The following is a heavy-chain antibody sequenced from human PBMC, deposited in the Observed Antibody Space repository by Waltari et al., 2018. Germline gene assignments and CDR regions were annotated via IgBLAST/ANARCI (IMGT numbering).Heavy chain of an antibody. Sequence: EVQLVESAGGLVQPGGSLRLSCAASGCTSGGFWMSWGREAPGKGVEWVASIKQDGSEKYYVDSVKSRFTISRDNVDYSLFLQMSTLRAEDTAVYYCARLLGGVTTFDSWGQGTLVTVSS. V-gene: IGHV3-7*01. CDR2: IKQDGSEK. D-gene: IGHD3-16*01. J-gene: IGHJ4*02. CDR1: GCTSGGFW. CDR3: ARLLGGVTTFDS.